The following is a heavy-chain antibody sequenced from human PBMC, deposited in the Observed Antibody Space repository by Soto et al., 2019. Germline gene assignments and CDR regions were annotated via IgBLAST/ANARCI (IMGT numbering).Heavy chain of an antibody. D-gene: IGHD2-15*01. Sequence: SVKVSCKASGFTFTSSAVQWVRQARGQRLEWIGWIVVGSGNTNYAQKFQERVTITRDMSTSTAYMELSSLRSEDTAVYYCAADQGFRLLLEGGLYYYYGMDVWGQGPTVTVSS. CDR3: AADQGFRLLLEGGLYYYYGMDV. CDR1: GFTFTSSA. J-gene: IGHJ6*02. CDR2: IVVGSGNT. V-gene: IGHV1-58*01.